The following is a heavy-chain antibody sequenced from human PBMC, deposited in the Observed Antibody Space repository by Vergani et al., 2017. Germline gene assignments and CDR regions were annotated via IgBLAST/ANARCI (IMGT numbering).Heavy chain of an antibody. CDR2: IRYDGSNP. Sequence: QEQLLQSGGGVVQPGGSLRLSCIGSGYTFGHFDMHWVRQAPGKGLAWVAFIRYDGSNPQYIDSVKGRFTLSRDNSKDTLFLQINGLRPEDTGTYFCAKKGGSLYYYWVDVLGEGATLADSS. J-gene: IGHJ6*04. D-gene: IGHD1-26*01. CDR1: GYTFGHFD. V-gene: IGHV3-30*02. CDR3: AKKGGSLYYYWVDV.